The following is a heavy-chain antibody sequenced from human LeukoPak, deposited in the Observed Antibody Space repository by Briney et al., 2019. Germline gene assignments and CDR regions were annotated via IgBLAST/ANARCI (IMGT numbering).Heavy chain of an antibody. CDR2: IYYSGST. CDR1: GGSISSYY. V-gene: IGHV4-59*01. Sequence: SETLSLTCTVSGGSISSYYWRLIRQPPGKGLEWIGYIYYSGSTNYNPSLKSRVTISVDTSKNQFSLKLSSVTAADTAVYYCARTTYGDYTYYFDYWGQGTLVTVSS. D-gene: IGHD4-17*01. CDR3: ARTTYGDYTYYFDY. J-gene: IGHJ4*02.